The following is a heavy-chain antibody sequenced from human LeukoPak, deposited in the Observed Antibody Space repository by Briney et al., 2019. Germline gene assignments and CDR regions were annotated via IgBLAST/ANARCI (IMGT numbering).Heavy chain of an antibody. J-gene: IGHJ4*02. CDR1: GGSFSGYY. D-gene: IGHD6-13*01. V-gene: IGHV4-34*01. CDR2: INHSGST. Sequence: PSETLSLTCAVYGGSFSGYYWSWLRQPPGKGLEWIGEINHSGSTNYNPSLKSRVTMSVDTSKNQFSLKLSSVTAADTAVYYCARAGGSSWYVGFDYWGQGTLVTVSS. CDR3: ARAGGSSWYVGFDY.